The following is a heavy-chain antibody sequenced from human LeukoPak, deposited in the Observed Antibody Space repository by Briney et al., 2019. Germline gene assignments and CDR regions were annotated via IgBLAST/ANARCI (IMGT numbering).Heavy chain of an antibody. Sequence: SETLSLTCAVSGVSFDDYYWSWVRQTPGKGLEWIGEINHSGYTNDSPSLKSRVTLSIDTSRKQFSLNLRSVTAADTGIYYCTRMTAGHDYWGQGPLVTVSS. J-gene: IGHJ4*02. V-gene: IGHV4-34*01. CDR3: TRMTAGHDY. CDR1: GVSFDDYY. D-gene: IGHD2-21*02. CDR2: INHSGYT.